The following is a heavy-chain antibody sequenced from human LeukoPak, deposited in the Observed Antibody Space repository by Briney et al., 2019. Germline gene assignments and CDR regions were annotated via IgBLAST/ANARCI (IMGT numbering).Heavy chain of an antibody. J-gene: IGHJ4*02. CDR3: ARLYYDSSGYYQICYFDY. CDR1: GGSISSSSYY. CDR2: IYYSGST. Sequence: SETPSLTCTVSGGSISSSSYYWGWIRQPPGKGLEWIGSIYYSGSTYYNPSLKSRVTISVDTSKNQFSLNLSSVTAADTAVYYCARLYYDSSGYYQICYFDYWGQGTLVTVSS. D-gene: IGHD3-22*01. V-gene: IGHV4-39*01.